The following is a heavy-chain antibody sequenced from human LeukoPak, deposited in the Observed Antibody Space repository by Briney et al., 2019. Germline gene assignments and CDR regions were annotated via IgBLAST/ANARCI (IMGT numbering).Heavy chain of an antibody. V-gene: IGHV4-39*01. CDR1: GGSISSSSYY. Sequence: SETLSLTCTVSGGSISSSSYYWGWIRQPPGKGLEWIGSIYYSGSTYYNPSLKSRVTISVDTSKNQFSLKLSSVTAADTAVYYCARQAVGALGYYFDYWGQGTLVTVSS. D-gene: IGHD1-26*01. CDR2: IYYSGST. CDR3: ARQAVGALGYYFDY. J-gene: IGHJ4*02.